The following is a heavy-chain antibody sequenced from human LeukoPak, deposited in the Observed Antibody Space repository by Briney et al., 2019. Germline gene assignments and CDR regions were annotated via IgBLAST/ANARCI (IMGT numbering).Heavy chain of an antibody. CDR2: ISYDGSNK. J-gene: IGHJ4*02. CDR3: AKELGVMVRGVIDY. Sequence: PGRSLRLSCAASGFTFSSYGMHWVRQAPGKGLEWVAVISYDGSNKYYADSVRGRFTISRDNSKNTLYLQMNSLRAEDTAVYYCAKELGVMVRGVIDYWGQGTLVTVSS. V-gene: IGHV3-30*18. D-gene: IGHD3-10*01. CDR1: GFTFSSYG.